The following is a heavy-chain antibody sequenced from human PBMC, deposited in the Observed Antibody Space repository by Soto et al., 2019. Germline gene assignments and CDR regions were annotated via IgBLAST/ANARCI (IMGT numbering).Heavy chain of an antibody. D-gene: IGHD3-22*01. Sequence: SETLSLTCTVSGGSLSGFYWSWIRQPPGKGLEWIGDFYSSGSPHHNPSLKNRVSISEDRSKNEFSLKLSSVTAADTAIYYCAREFYYDSSGIGFDSWGQGTLVTVSS. CDR2: FYSSGSP. CDR3: AREFYYDSSGIGFDS. V-gene: IGHV4-59*01. CDR1: GGSLSGFY. J-gene: IGHJ4*02.